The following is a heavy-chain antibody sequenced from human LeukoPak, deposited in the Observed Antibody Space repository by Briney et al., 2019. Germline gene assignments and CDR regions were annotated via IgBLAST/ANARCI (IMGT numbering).Heavy chain of an antibody. V-gene: IGHV4-39*07. CDR2: IYYSGST. Sequence: KTSETLSLTCTVSGGSISSSSYYWGWIRQPPGKGLEWIGSIYYSGSTYYNPSLKSRVTISVDTSKNQFSLKLSSVTAADTAVYYCARVGGDYLSFDYWGQGTLVTVSS. D-gene: IGHD4-17*01. CDR1: GGSISSSSYY. J-gene: IGHJ4*02. CDR3: ARVGGDYLSFDY.